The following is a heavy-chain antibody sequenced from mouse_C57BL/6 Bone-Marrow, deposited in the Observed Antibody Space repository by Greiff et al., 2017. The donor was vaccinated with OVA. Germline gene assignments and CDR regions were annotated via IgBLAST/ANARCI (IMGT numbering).Heavy chain of an antibody. CDR3: ARGGYYSNYVDYFDY. CDR1: GYTFTTYP. D-gene: IGHD2-5*01. J-gene: IGHJ2*01. CDR2: FHPYNDDT. V-gene: IGHV1-47*01. Sequence: VQVVESGAELVKPGASVKMSCKASGYTFTTYPIEWMKQNHGKSLEWIGNFHPYNDDTKYNEKFKGKATLTVEKSSSTVYLELSRLTSDDSAVYYCARGGYYSNYVDYFDYWGQGTTLTVSS.